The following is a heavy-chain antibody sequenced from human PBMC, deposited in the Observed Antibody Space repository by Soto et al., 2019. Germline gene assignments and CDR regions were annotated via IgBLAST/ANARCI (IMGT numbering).Heavy chain of an antibody. Sequence: PSETLSLTCAVYGYSISSGYYWGWIRQPPGKGLEWIGSIYHSGSTYYNPSLKSRVTISVDTSKNQFSLKLSSVTAADTAVYYCARNDDCSGGICYSEDYYYYCMDVWCQGTTVT. V-gene: IGHV4-38-2*01. J-gene: IGHJ6*02. CDR2: IYHSGST. D-gene: IGHD2-15*01. CDR1: GYSISSGYY. CDR3: ARNDDCSGGICYSEDYYYYCMDV.